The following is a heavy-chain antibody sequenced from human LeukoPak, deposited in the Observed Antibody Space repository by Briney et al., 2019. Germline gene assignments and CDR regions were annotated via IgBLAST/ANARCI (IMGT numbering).Heavy chain of an antibody. CDR1: GYTFTSYG. V-gene: IGHV1-18*01. Sequence: ASVKVSCKASGYTFTSYGISWVRQAPGQGLAWMGWISAYSGNTNYAQKLQGRVTMTTDTSTSTAYMELRSLRSDDTAVYYCARVKPYYYYYMDVWGKGTTVTVSS. CDR2: ISAYSGNT. CDR3: ARVKPYYYYYMDV. J-gene: IGHJ6*03.